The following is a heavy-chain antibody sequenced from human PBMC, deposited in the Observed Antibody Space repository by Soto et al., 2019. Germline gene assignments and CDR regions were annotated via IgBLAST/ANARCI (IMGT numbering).Heavy chain of an antibody. CDR2: ISSSGSTI. D-gene: IGHD3-10*01. CDR3: ARRPLDSGAFDI. CDR1: GFTFSSYE. J-gene: IGHJ3*02. V-gene: IGHV3-48*03. Sequence: GGSLRLSCAASGFTFSSYEMNWVRQAPGKGLEWVSYISSSGSTIYYADSVKGRFTISRDNAKNSLYLQMNSLRAEDTAVYYCARRPLDSGAFDIWGQGTMVTVSS.